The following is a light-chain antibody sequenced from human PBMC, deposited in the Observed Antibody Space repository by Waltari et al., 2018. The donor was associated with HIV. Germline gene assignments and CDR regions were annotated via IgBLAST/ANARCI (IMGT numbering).Light chain of an antibody. V-gene: IGKV1-39*01. CDR2: AAS. CDR1: QSISRY. CDR3: QQSYSIQRT. J-gene: IGKJ1*01. Sequence: DIQMTQSPSSLSASVGDRVTITCRASQSISRYLNWDQQKPGKAPHLLIYAASSLQSGVPSRFSVSGSGTDFTLTISSLQPEDFATYYCQQSYSIQRTFGQGTKVEIK.